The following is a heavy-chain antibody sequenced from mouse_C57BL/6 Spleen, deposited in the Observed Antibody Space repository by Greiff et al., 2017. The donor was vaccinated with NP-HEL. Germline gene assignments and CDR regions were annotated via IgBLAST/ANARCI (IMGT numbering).Heavy chain of an antibody. V-gene: IGHV1-55*01. J-gene: IGHJ2*01. CDR2: IYPGSGST. CDR3: ARRDREDGYYVFDD. D-gene: IGHD2-3*01. Sequence: VQLQQSGAELVKPGASVKMSCKASGYTFTSYWITWVKQRPGQGLEWIGDIYPGSGSTNYNEKFKSKATLTVDTSSSTAYMQLSSLTSEDSAVYYCARRDREDGYYVFDDWGQGTTLTVSS. CDR1: GYTFTSYW.